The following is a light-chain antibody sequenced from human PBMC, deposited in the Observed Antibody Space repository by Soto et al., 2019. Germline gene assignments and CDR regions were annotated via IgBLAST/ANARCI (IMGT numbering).Light chain of an antibody. Sequence: DIVMTQSPDSLAVSLGERATINCKSSQRVIDSSNNKNYLAWYQQKPGQPPKLLIYWASTRESGVPDRFSGSGSGTDFTLSISSLQAEDVAVYYCQQYYSAPLTFGGGTKVDIK. CDR2: WAS. V-gene: IGKV4-1*01. J-gene: IGKJ4*01. CDR3: QQYYSAPLT. CDR1: QRVIDSSNNKNY.